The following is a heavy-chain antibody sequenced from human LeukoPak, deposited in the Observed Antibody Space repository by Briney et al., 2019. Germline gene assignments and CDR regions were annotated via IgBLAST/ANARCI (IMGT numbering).Heavy chain of an antibody. Sequence: PGGSLRLSCSASGFTVTHYAMHWVRQAPGKGLEYVSAVDANGRTTYYADSVKGRFTISRDDSKNTLYLHMSSLRPVDTAIYYCYCRDDLPAWGQGTLVTISS. CDR1: GFTVTHYA. V-gene: IGHV3-64D*06. CDR3: YCRDDLPA. CDR2: VDANGRTT. D-gene: IGHD5-24*01. J-gene: IGHJ5*02.